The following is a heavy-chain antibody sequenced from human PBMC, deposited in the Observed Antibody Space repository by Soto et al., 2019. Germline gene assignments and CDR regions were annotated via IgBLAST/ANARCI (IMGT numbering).Heavy chain of an antibody. J-gene: IGHJ6*03. Sequence: ASVKVSCKASGGTFSSYTISWVRQAPGQGLEWMGRIIPILGIANYAQKFQGRVTITADKSTSTAYMELSSLRSEDTAVYYCARVGRSSSYYYYMYYWGKGSTVPVSS. CDR1: GGTFSSYT. D-gene: IGHD2-15*01. V-gene: IGHV1-69*02. CDR3: ARVGRSSSYYYYMYY. CDR2: IIPILGIA.